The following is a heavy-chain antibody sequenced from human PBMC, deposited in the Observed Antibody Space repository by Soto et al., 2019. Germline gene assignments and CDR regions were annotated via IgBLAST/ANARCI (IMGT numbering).Heavy chain of an antibody. J-gene: IGHJ6*03. CDR3: ARIVGFGDFYYYMDV. Sequence: VQLQESGPGLVRPSQTLSLSCTVSGGSIRSDGYYWSWIRQHPGKGLEWVDYIYHSGSTYNNPSLKSRINISLDTSKNQFSLKVMSVTAADTAVYYCARIVGFGDFYYYMDVWGKGTTVTV. V-gene: IGHV4-31*03. D-gene: IGHD3-10*01. CDR2: IYHSGST. CDR1: GGSIRSDGYY.